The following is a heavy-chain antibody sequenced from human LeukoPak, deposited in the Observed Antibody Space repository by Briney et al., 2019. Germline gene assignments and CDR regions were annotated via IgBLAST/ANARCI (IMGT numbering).Heavy chain of an antibody. CDR2: INSDGRST. V-gene: IGHV3-74*01. Sequence: PGGSLRLSCAASGFTLSYYLMHWVRQAPGKGLVWVSRINSDGRSTSYADSVKGRFTISRDNAKNTLYLQMNSLRAEDTAVYYCARYPGGSPEIWFDPSGQGTLVTVSS. CDR3: ARYPGGSPEIWFDP. J-gene: IGHJ5*02. CDR1: GFTLSYYL.